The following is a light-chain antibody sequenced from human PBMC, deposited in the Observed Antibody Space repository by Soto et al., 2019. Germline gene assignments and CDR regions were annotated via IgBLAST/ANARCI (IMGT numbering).Light chain of an antibody. CDR1: SSNIGAGYD. Sequence: QSVLTQPPSLSGAPGQRVTISCSGSSSNIGAGYDVHWYQHFPGTAPKLLIYGNINRPSGVPDRFSSSKSGTSASLAITGLQAEYEADYYCQSYDTSLSGSRVFGTGTKLTVL. J-gene: IGLJ1*01. V-gene: IGLV1-40*01. CDR2: GNI. CDR3: QSYDTSLSGSRV.